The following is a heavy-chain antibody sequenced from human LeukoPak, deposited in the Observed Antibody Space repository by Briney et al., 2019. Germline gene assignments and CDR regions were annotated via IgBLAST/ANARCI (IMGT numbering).Heavy chain of an antibody. J-gene: IGHJ3*02. CDR2: ISSSSSYI. V-gene: IGHV3-21*01. Sequence: PGGSLRLSCAASGFTFSSYSMNWVRQAPGKGLEWVSSISSSSSYIYYADSVKGRFTISRDNAKNSLYLQMNSLRAEDTAVCYCARDGVGGSWIDAFDICGQGTMVTVSS. CDR3: ARDGVGGSWIDAFDI. CDR1: GFTFSSYS. D-gene: IGHD2-15*01.